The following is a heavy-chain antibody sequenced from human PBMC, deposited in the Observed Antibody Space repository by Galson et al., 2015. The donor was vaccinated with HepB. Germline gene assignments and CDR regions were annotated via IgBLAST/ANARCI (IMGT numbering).Heavy chain of an antibody. D-gene: IGHD1-1*01. CDR1: GFSFSAYG. V-gene: IGHV3-30*18. Sequence: SLRLSCAASGFSFSAYGMHWVRQVPGKGLEWVAIITYDGMNEYYAESVKGRFTISRDNSKNKVFLQMESLRTEDTALYYCAKGGMSLSYQLLVDYFYYAMDVWGKGTTVIVSP. CDR3: AKGGMSLSYQLLVDYFYYAMDV. CDR2: ITYDGMNE. J-gene: IGHJ6*04.